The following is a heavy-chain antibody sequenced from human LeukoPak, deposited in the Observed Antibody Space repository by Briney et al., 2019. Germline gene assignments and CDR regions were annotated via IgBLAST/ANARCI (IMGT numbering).Heavy chain of an antibody. CDR3: ARDRRDYSNWFDP. Sequence: GGSLRLSCAASGFTFSSYWMSWFRQAPGKGLEWVANIKQDGSEKYYVDSVKGRFTISRDNAKNSLYLQMNSLRAEDTAVYYCARDRRDYSNWFDPWGQGTLVTVSS. D-gene: IGHD4-11*01. CDR2: IKQDGSEK. J-gene: IGHJ5*02. V-gene: IGHV3-7*01. CDR1: GFTFSSYW.